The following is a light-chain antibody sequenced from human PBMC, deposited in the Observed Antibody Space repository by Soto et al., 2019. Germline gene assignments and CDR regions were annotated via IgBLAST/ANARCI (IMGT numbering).Light chain of an antibody. V-gene: IGLV2-14*01. CDR1: SSDVGAYNY. CDR3: SSYTSATTYV. CDR2: DVS. J-gene: IGLJ1*01. Sequence: QSVLTQPASVSGSPGQSITISCTGTSSDVGAYNYDSWYQQYPGEAPKVIIYDVSHRPAGVSNRFSGSKPGNTASLTISGLQTPDEADYYCSSYTSATTYVFGTGTKVTVL.